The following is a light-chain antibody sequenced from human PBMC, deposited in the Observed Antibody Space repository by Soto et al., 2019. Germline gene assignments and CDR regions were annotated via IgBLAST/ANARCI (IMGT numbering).Light chain of an antibody. CDR2: GDN. V-gene: IGLV1-40*01. Sequence: QSVLTQPPAVSGAPGQRVSISCTGSTSNIGAPYDVHWYQHLPGTAPNLLIYGDNNRPSGVPDRFSGSKSGTSASLAITRLQAEDEADYYCQCYDISLHNYVFGTGTKVTVL. J-gene: IGLJ1*01. CDR3: QCYDISLHNYV. CDR1: TSNIGAPYD.